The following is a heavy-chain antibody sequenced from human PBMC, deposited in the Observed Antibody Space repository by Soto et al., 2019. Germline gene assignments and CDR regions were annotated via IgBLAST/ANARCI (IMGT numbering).Heavy chain of an antibody. CDR3: ARGSIPGYCTNGVCYDYFDY. CDR1: GFTFSSYA. CDR2: ISYDGSNK. Sequence: PGGSLRLSXAASGFTFSSYAMHWVRQAPGKGLEWVAVISYDGSNKYYADSVKGRFTISRDNSKNTLYLQMNGLRAEDTAVYYCARGSIPGYCTNGVCYDYFDYWGQGTLVTVSS. J-gene: IGHJ4*02. D-gene: IGHD2-8*01. V-gene: IGHV3-30-3*01.